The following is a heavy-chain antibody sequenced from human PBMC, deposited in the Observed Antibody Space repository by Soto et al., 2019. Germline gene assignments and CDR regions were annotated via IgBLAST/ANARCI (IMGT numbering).Heavy chain of an antibody. Sequence: QVQLQESGPGLVKPSQTLSLTCTVSGGSISSGGYYWSWIRQHPGKGLEWIGYIYYSVSTYYNPSLKSRVTMSVDTSKNQFSLKLSSVTAADTAVYYCARDGLESSGYSMYGMDVWGQGTTVTVSS. J-gene: IGHJ6*02. CDR1: GGSISSGGYY. CDR2: IYYSVST. V-gene: IGHV4-31*03. D-gene: IGHD3-22*01. CDR3: ARDGLESSGYSMYGMDV.